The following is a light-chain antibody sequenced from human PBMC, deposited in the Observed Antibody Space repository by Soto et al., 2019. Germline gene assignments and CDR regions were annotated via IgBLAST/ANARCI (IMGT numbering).Light chain of an antibody. CDR2: DAS. CDR1: QNINNW. CDR3: QQYNTYWT. Sequence: DNQMTQSPSTLSASVGDRVIITCRSSQNINNWLAWYQQKPGKAPELLIYDASSLQTGVPSRFSGSGSGTEFTLTISSLQPDDCATYYCQQYNTYWTFGQGTKVDI. J-gene: IGKJ1*01. V-gene: IGKV1-5*01.